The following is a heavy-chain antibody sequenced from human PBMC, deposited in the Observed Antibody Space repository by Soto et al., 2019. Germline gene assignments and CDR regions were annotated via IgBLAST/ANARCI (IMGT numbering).Heavy chain of an antibody. Sequence: ASVQVSCKASGYTFTGYYMHWVRQAPGQGLEWMGWINPNSGGTNYAQKFQGWVTMTRDTSISTAYMELGRLRSDDTAVYYCARDYCSSTSCYFSGAFDIWGQGTMVTVSS. CDR3: ARDYCSSTSCYFSGAFDI. J-gene: IGHJ3*02. V-gene: IGHV1-2*04. CDR1: GYTFTGYY. CDR2: INPNSGGT. D-gene: IGHD2-2*01.